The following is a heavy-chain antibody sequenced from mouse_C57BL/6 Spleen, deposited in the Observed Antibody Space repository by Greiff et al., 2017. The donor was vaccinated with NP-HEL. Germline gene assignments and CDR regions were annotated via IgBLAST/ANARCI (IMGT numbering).Heavy chain of an antibody. D-gene: IGHD2-5*01. CDR2: IYPSDSET. V-gene: IGHV1-61*01. Sequence: VQLQQSGAELVRPGSSVKLSCKASGYTFTSYWMDWVKQRPGQGLEWIGNIYPSDSETHYNQKFKDKATLTVDKSSSTAYMQLSSLTSEDSAVYYCARGGAIVATDAMDYWGQGTSVTVSS. CDR1: GYTFTSYW. CDR3: ARGGAIVATDAMDY. J-gene: IGHJ4*01.